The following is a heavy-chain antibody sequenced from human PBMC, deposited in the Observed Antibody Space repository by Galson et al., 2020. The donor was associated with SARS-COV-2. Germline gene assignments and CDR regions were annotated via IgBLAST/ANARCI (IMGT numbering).Heavy chain of an antibody. Sequence: GESLKISCKASGYSFDLYWIGWVRQMPGKGLEWVGMIDPEDSHIRERPPFRGRVTISADRSITTAYLKWTSLMTSDSGIYYCARWRAAGQFDFWGQGTLVTVSP. V-gene: IGHV5-51*01. D-gene: IGHD2-15*01. J-gene: IGHJ4*02. CDR2: IDPEDSHI. CDR3: ARWRAAGQFDF. CDR1: GYSFDLYW.